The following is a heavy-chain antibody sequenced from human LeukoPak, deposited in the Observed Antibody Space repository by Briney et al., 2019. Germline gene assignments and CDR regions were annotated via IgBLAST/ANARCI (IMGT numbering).Heavy chain of an antibody. D-gene: IGHD4-17*01. V-gene: IGHV3-53*01. J-gene: IGHJ4*02. CDR1: GFTVSSNS. CDR3: AKDLSVRTFDY. CDR2: IYSDNT. Sequence: GGSLRLSCTVSGFTVSSNSMSWVRQAPGKGLEWVSFIYSDNTHYSDSVKGRFTISRDNSKNTLYLQMNSLRAEDTAVYYCAKDLSVRTFDYWGQGTLVTVSS.